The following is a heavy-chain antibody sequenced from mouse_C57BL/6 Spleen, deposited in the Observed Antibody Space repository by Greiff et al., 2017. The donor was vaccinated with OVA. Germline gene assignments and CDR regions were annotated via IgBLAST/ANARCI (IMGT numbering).Heavy chain of an antibody. CDR3: ARDRCPDAMDY. Sequence: EVQLVESGGGLVQPGGSLKLSCAASGFTFSDYYMYWVRQTPEKRLEWVAYISNGGGSTYYPDTVKGRFTISRDNAKNTLYLQMSRMKSEDTAMYYCARDRCPDAMDYWGQGTSVTVSA. V-gene: IGHV5-12*01. CDR2: ISNGGGST. J-gene: IGHJ4*01. CDR1: GFTFSDYY.